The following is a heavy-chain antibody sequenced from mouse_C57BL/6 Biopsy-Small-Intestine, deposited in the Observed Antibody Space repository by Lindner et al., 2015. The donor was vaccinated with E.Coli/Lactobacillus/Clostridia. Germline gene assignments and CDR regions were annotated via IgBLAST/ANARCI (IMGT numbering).Heavy chain of an antibody. CDR1: GFNIKDDY. J-gene: IGHJ2*01. Sequence: VQLQESGAELVRPGASVKLSCTASGFNIKDDYMHWVKQRPEQGLEWIGWIDPENGDTEYASKFQGKATITADTSSNTAYLQLSSLTSEDTAVYYCTTVYNKKFGYWGQGTTLTVSS. D-gene: IGHD2-5*01. V-gene: IGHV14-4*01. CDR2: IDPENGDT. CDR3: TTVYNKKFGY.